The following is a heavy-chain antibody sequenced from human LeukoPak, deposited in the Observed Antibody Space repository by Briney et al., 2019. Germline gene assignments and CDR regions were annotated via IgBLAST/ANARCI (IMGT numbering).Heavy chain of an antibody. D-gene: IGHD3-9*01. CDR2: IYYSGST. CDR1: GGSISSSSYY. J-gene: IGHJ3*02. Sequence: SETLSLTCTVSGGSISSSSYYWGWIRQPPGKGLEWIGSIYYSGSTYYNPSLKSRVTISVDTSKNQFSLKLSSVTAADTAVYYCARQSGLLRYFDWLSPGDAFDIWGQGTMVTVSS. CDR3: ARQSGLLRYFDWLSPGDAFDI. V-gene: IGHV4-39*07.